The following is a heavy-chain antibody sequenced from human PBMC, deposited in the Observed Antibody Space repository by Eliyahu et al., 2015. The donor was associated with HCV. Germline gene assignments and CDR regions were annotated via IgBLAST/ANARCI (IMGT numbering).Heavy chain of an antibody. CDR3: AKDGGIGFDY. D-gene: IGHD3-16*01. CDR1: GYSFSSYG. J-gene: IGHJ4*02. Sequence: QVQLVQSGAEVKKPGASVKVSCKASGYSFSSYGISWVRQAPGQGLEWMGWTHPFQRDTKFEQKFQGRLTMATDTSTSTAYMELRSLRSDDTAVYYCAKDGGIGFDYWGQGTLVTVSS. V-gene: IGHV1-18*04. CDR2: THPFQRDT.